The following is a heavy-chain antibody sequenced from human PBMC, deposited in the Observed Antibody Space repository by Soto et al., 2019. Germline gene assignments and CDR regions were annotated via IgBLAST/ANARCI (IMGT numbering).Heavy chain of an antibody. CDR1: GGSVSSGSYY. Sequence: QVQLQESGPGLVKPSETLSLTCTVSGGSVSSGSYYWSWIRQPPGKGLEWIGYIYYSGSTNYNPSLKSRVIISVDTSKNQFSLKLSSVTAADTAVYYCARAVPPYYDILTGYFRSDAFDIWGQGTMVTVSS. CDR2: IYYSGST. V-gene: IGHV4-61*01. D-gene: IGHD3-9*01. J-gene: IGHJ3*02. CDR3: ARAVPPYYDILTGYFRSDAFDI.